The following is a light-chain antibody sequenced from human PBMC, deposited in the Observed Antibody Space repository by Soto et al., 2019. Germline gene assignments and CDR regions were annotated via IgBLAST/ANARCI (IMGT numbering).Light chain of an antibody. CDR3: FSYTSSTAYV. CDR1: SSDVGGYNY. Sequence: QAVLTQPASVPGSPGQSITICCTGTSSDVGGYNYVSWYQFNPGKAPKLMSYEVSNGPSGIPNRFSPPKSGTTAPLTISGLQADREAVYYCFSYTSSTAYVFGPGTRVTV. V-gene: IGLV2-14*01. CDR2: EVS. J-gene: IGLJ1*01.